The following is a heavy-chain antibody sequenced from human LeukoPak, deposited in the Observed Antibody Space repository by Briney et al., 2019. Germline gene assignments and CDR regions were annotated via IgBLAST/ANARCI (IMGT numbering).Heavy chain of an antibody. D-gene: IGHD4-17*01. J-gene: IGHJ4*02. CDR3: ARVHDYGDLYYFDY. CDR2: IKQDGSEK. CDR1: GFTFSSYW. Sequence: GGSLRLSCAASGFTFSSYWMSWVRQAPGKGLEWVANIKQDGSEKYYVDSVKGRFTISRDNAKNSLYLQMSSLRAEDTAVYYCARVHDYGDLYYFDYWGQGTLVTVSS. V-gene: IGHV3-7*01.